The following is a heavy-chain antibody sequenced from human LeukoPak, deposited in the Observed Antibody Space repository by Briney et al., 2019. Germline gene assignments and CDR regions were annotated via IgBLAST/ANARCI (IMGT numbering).Heavy chain of an antibody. V-gene: IGHV4-34*01. CDR2: INHSGST. D-gene: IGHD6-19*01. CDR3: ARTPPRSSGWYSLVWRWFDP. CDR1: GGSFSGYY. J-gene: IGHJ5*02. Sequence: KSSETLSLTCAVYGGSFSGYYWSWIRQPPGKGLEWIGEINHSGSTNYNPSLKSRVTISVDTSKNQFSLKLSSVTAADTAVYYCARTPPRSSGWYSLVWRWFDPWGQGTLVTVSS.